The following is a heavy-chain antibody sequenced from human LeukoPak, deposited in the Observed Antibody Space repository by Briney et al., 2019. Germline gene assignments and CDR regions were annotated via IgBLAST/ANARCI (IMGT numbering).Heavy chain of an antibody. D-gene: IGHD3-3*01. CDR3: ARAAIFDYYYYMDV. CDR1: GFPFSSYA. Sequence: GGSLRLSCAASGFPFSSYAMRWVRQAPGKGLEWVAGISYDGRNNYYADSVKGRFSISRDDSNNTLYLQMNSLRADDTAVYFCARAAIFDYYYYMDVWGRGTTVTVSS. J-gene: IGHJ6*03. CDR2: ISYDGRNN. V-gene: IGHV3-30*01.